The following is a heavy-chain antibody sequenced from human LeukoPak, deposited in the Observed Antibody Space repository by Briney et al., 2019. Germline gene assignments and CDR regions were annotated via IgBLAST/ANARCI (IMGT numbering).Heavy chain of an antibody. D-gene: IGHD6-6*01. J-gene: IGHJ4*02. CDR1: GGSFNYY. V-gene: IGHV4-34*01. CDR3: ARDPSEYSSSSITFDH. Sequence: SETLSLTCAVYGGSFNYYWSWIRQPPGKGLEWIGDINQSGITNYDPSLKSRVTISIDTSKNQLSLKVTSVTAADTAVYYCARDPSEYSSSSITFDHWGQGTLVTVSS. CDR2: INQSGIT.